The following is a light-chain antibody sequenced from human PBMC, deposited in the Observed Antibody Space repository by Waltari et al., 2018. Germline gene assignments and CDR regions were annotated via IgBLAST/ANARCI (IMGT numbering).Light chain of an antibody. CDR3: QQSYSAPYT. V-gene: IGKV1-39*01. CDR1: QTISNY. J-gene: IGKJ2*01. Sequence: DIQMTQSPSSLSASVGDRVTITCRASQTISNYLNWYQQKPGKAPKRLIYAASRLQSGVPSRFSGSGSGTDFTLTISSLQPEDFATFYCQQSYSAPYTFAQGTRLEIK. CDR2: AAS.